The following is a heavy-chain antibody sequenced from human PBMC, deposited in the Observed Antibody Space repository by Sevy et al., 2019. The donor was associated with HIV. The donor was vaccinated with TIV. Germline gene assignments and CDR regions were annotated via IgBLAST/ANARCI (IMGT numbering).Heavy chain of an antibody. V-gene: IGHV3-30*18. Sequence: GGSLRLSCAASGFTFSSYGMHWVRQAPGKGLEWVAVISYDGSNKYYADSVKGRFTISRDNSKNRLYLQMNSLRAGDTAVYYCAKDLMGLTTYAFDIWGQGTMVTVSS. CDR3: AKDLMGLTTYAFDI. CDR2: ISYDGSNK. J-gene: IGHJ3*02. CDR1: GFTFSSYG. D-gene: IGHD4-17*01.